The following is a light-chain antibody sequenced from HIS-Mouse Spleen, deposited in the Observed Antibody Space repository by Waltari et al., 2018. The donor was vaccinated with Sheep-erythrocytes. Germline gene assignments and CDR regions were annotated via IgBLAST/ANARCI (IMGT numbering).Light chain of an antibody. CDR2: EGR. Sequence: QSALTQPASVSGSPGQSITISCTGTSSDVGSYNLGSWYQQHPGKAPKPRICEGRKRPSGVYNRFSGSKSGNTASLTISGLQAEDEADYYCCSYAGSSTPWVFGGGTKLTVL. CDR3: CSYAGSSTPWV. V-gene: IGLV2-23*01. CDR1: SSDVGSYNL. J-gene: IGLJ3*02.